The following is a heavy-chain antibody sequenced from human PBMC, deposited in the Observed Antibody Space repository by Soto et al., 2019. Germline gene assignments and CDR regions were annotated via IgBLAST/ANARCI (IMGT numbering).Heavy chain of an antibody. J-gene: IGHJ2*01. Sequence: QVQLQQWGAGPLRPLETLSLTCGVSGGSFSGYYWAWIRQSPGKGLEWIGEINDRGSINYNPSLKSRVSISVDTSKNHYSLNLRSLTAADTAVYYCARESHDSLAGPPWVWYFDLWGRGTLVTVSS. CDR1: GGSFSGYY. CDR2: INDRGSI. D-gene: IGHD3-9*01. CDR3: ARESHDSLAGPPWVWYFDL. V-gene: IGHV4-34*01.